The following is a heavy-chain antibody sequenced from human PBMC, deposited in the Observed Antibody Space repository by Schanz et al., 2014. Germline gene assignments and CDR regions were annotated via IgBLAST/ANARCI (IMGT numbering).Heavy chain of an antibody. D-gene: IGHD4-17*01. CDR3: AKAPYADYGYFHH. J-gene: IGHJ4*02. CDR1: GFTFSNFG. CDR2: ISSDGTNK. V-gene: IGHV3-30*18. Sequence: QVQLVESGGGVVQPGRSLRLSCAASGFTFSNFGLHWVRQAPGKGLNWVAVISSDGTNKYYADSVQGRFTLSKDFSKDTLYLQMSSLRGEDTAVYYCAKAPYADYGYFHHWGQGTLVTVSS.